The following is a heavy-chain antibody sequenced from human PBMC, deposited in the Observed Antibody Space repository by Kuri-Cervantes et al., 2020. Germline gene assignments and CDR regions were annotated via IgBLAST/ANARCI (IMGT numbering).Heavy chain of an antibody. V-gene: IGHV1-46*01. J-gene: IGHJ4*02. CDR2: INPSGGST. Sequence: ASVKVSCKASGYTFTSYYVHWVRQAPGQGLEWMGIINPSGGSTSYAQKFQGRVNMTRDKSTSTVYMELSSLRSDDTAVYYCARDAMVRGAMVDYWGQGTLVTVSS. CDR3: ARDAMVRGAMVDY. D-gene: IGHD3-10*01. CDR1: GYTFTSYY.